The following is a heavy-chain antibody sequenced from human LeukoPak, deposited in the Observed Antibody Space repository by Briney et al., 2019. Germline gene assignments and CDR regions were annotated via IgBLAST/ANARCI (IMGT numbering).Heavy chain of an antibody. CDR3: ARDLTPDTATDY. CDR1: GYTFTSYG. Sequence: ASVKVSCKAPGYTFTSYGISWVRRAPGQGLEWRGWINPNSGGTNYVQTFQGRVTMTRDTSISTAYMELSRLRSDDTAVYYCARDLTPDTATDYWGQGTLVTVSS. CDR2: INPNSGGT. V-gene: IGHV1-2*02. D-gene: IGHD5-18*01. J-gene: IGHJ4*02.